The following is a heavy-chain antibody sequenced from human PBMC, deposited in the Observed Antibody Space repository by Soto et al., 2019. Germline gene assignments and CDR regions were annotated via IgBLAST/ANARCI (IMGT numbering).Heavy chain of an antibody. V-gene: IGHV1-69*01. D-gene: IGHD3-10*01. CDR2: IIPIFRSA. J-gene: IGHJ5*02. CDR1: GGSFSSYA. CDR3: ATSMVRGVINPAWFDP. Sequence: QVQLVQSGAEVKKPGSPVKVSCKASGGSFSSYAISWVRQAPGQGLEWMGGIIPIFRSANYAQRFQARVTITADESTSTAYMEVSSLRSEDTAVYYCATSMVRGVINPAWFDPWGQGTLVTVSS.